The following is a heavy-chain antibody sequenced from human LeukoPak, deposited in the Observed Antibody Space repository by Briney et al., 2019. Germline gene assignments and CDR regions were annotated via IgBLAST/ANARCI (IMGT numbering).Heavy chain of an antibody. CDR1: GGSISSYY. CDR2: IYYSGST. CDR3: ARGYLRGVYY. V-gene: IGHV4-59*01. D-gene: IGHD2-2*02. Sequence: SETLSLTCTVSGGSISSYYWSWIRQPPGKGLEWIGYIYYSGSTNYNPSLKSRVTISVDTSKNQFSLKLSSVTAADTAVYYCARGYLRGVYYWGQGTLVTVSS. J-gene: IGHJ4*02.